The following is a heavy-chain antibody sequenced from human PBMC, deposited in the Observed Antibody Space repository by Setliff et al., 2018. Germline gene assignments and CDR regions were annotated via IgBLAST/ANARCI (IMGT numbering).Heavy chain of an antibody. CDR3: ARVPRFTDTRNAFDI. Sequence: SETLSLTCTVSGGSISSGGYYWSWIRQHPGKGLEWIGYIYYSGSTYYNPSLKSRVPISVDTSKNQFSLKLSSVTAADTAVYYCARVPRFTDTRNAFDIWGQGTMVTVSS. CDR1: GGSISSGGYY. V-gene: IGHV4-31*03. D-gene: IGHD5-18*01. J-gene: IGHJ3*02. CDR2: IYYSGST.